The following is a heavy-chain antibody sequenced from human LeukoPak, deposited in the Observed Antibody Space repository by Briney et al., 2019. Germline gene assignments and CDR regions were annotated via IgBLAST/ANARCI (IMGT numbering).Heavy chain of an antibody. CDR3: ARPSITMVRGVRDFPDY. V-gene: IGHV1-2*02. CDR1: GYTFTGYY. J-gene: IGHJ4*02. CDR2: INPNSGGT. Sequence: GASVSLSRKASGYTFTGYYMHWVRQAPGQGLEWMGWINPNSGGTNYAQKFQGRVTMTRDTSISTAYMELSRLRSDDTAVYYCARPSITMVRGVRDFPDYWGRGTLDRVSS. D-gene: IGHD3-10*01.